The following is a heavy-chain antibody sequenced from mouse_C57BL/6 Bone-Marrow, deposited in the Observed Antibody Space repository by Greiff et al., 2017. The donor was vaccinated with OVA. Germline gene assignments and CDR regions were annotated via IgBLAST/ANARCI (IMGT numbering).Heavy chain of an antibody. Sequence: EVQLQQSGPELVKPGASVKISCKASGYTFTDYYMNWVKQSHGKSLEWIGDINPNNGGTSYNQKFKGKATLTVDKSSSTAYMELRSLTSEDSAVYYCAREPYYYGSFYFDYWGRGTTLTVSS. V-gene: IGHV1-26*01. D-gene: IGHD1-1*01. CDR3: AREPYYYGSFYFDY. CDR1: GYTFTDYY. CDR2: INPNNGGT. J-gene: IGHJ2*01.